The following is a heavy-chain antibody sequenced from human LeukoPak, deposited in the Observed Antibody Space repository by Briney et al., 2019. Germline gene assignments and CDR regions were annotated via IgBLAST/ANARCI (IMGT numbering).Heavy chain of an antibody. CDR1: GGSFSGYY. D-gene: IGHD3-3*01. Sequence: SETLSLTCAVYGGSFSGYYWSWIRQPPGKGLEWIWEINHSGSTNYNPSLKSRVTISVDTSKNQFSLKLSSVTAADTAVYYCARGGDQFLEWLFADAFDIWGQGTMVTVSS. J-gene: IGHJ3*02. CDR3: ARGGDQFLEWLFADAFDI. CDR2: INHSGST. V-gene: IGHV4-34*01.